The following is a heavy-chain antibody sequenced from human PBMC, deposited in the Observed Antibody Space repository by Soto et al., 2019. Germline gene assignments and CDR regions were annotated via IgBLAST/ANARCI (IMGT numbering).Heavy chain of an antibody. V-gene: IGHV1-58*01. Sequence: GASVKVSCKASGFTFTNSAVQWVRQARGQGLEWIGWIVVGSGNTGYAQKFQGRVTMTRNTSISTAYMELSSLRSEDTAVYYCAIATVGVHAFDIWGQGTMVTVS. D-gene: IGHD3-10*01. CDR1: GFTFTNSA. J-gene: IGHJ3*02. CDR2: IVVGSGNT. CDR3: AIATVGVHAFDI.